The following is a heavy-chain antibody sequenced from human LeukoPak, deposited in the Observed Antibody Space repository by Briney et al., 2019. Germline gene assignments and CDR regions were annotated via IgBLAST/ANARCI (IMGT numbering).Heavy chain of an antibody. CDR1: VGSISSGGYY. Sequence: SQTLSLTCTVSVGSISSGGYYWSWIRQHPGKGLEWIGYIYYSGSTYYNPSLKSRVTISVDTSKNQFSLKLSSVTAADTAVYYCARARVPDSSGYYPYWFDPWGQGTLVTVSS. V-gene: IGHV4-31*03. CDR3: ARARVPDSSGYYPYWFDP. CDR2: IYYSGST. D-gene: IGHD3-22*01. J-gene: IGHJ5*02.